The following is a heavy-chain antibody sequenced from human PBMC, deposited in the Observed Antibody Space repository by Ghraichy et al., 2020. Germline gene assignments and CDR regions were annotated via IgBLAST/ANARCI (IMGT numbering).Heavy chain of an antibody. V-gene: IGHV4-4*02. CDR2: IYHSGST. J-gene: IGHJ5*02. CDR3: ARDLVGAPQAWFDP. D-gene: IGHD1-26*01. CDR1: GGSISSSNW. Sequence: SETLSLTCTVSGGSISSSNWWSWVRQPPGKGLEWIGEIYHSGSTNYNPSLKSRVTISVDKSKNQFSLKLSSVTAADTAVYYCARDLVGAPQAWFDPWGQGTLVTVSS.